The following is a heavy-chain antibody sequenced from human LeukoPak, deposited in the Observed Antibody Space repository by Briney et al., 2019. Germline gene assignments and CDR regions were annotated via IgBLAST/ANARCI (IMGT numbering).Heavy chain of an antibody. Sequence: SETLSLTCTVSGGSISSSSYYWDWIRQPPGKGLEWIGSIYYSGSTYYNPSLKSRVTISVDTSKNQFSLKLSSVTAADTAVYYCARGSIVVVPAAYYYYGMDVWGQGTTVTVSS. J-gene: IGHJ6*02. CDR3: ARGSIVVVPAAYYYYGMDV. D-gene: IGHD2-2*01. V-gene: IGHV4-39*01. CDR2: IYYSGST. CDR1: GGSISSSSYY.